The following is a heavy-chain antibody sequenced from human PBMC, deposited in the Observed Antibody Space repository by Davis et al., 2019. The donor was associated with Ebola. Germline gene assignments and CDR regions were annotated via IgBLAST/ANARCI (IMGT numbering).Heavy chain of an antibody. Sequence: PGGSLRLSCAASGFTFGNYGMSWVRQAPGKGLDWVAYISGSGGKTYYADTVVGRFTVSRDNSENTLSLQMNSLRVEDTAVYYCSKGDGTTLYYDTGNDYWGQGTLVTVSS. V-gene: IGHV3-23*01. CDR2: ISGSGGKT. D-gene: IGHD3-22*01. J-gene: IGHJ4*02. CDR3: SKGDGTTLYYDTGNDY. CDR1: GFTFGNYG.